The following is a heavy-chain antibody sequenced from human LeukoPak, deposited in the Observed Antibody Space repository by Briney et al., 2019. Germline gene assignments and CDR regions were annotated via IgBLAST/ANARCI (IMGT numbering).Heavy chain of an antibody. D-gene: IGHD3-10*01. V-gene: IGHV3-74*01. Sequence: PGGTLRLSCAASGFTFSSYWMHCGPQSPGQGLVGFSRINSDGSSTTYADSVKARFTISRDNAKNTLYLQTNSLRAEDTAVYYCARVTTGGSGSFDYWGQGTLVTVSS. J-gene: IGHJ4*02. CDR3: ARVTTGGSGSFDY. CDR2: INSDGSST. CDR1: GFTFSSYW.